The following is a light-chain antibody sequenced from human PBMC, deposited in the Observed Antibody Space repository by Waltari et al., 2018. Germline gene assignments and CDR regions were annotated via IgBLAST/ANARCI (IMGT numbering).Light chain of an antibody. V-gene: IGLV1-51*01. CDR3: GTWDSSLRVVV. J-gene: IGLJ2*01. CDR1: TSNLGNHF. Sequence: QSVLTQSPSVSAAPGQKVTISCSGGTSNLGNHFVSWYQQLPGTAPKLRIYDNDERPSEIPDRFSGSKSGTSATLGITGLQTGDEADYYCGTWDSSLRVVVFGGGTKLTVL. CDR2: DND.